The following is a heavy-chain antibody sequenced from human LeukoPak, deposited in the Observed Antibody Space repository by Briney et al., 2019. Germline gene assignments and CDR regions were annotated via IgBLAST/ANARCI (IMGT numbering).Heavy chain of an antibody. V-gene: IGHV3-21*01. D-gene: IGHD6-25*01. CDR3: ARDAALLPGKYYYYMDV. CDR2: ITRSSTYM. Sequence: GGSLRLSCVASGFTLGDYNMNWVRQAPGKGLEWVSAITRSSTYMNYADSLKGRFTISRDNVKNSMYLQMNSLTAEDTAVYFCARDAALLPGKYYYYMDVWGKGTTVIVSS. J-gene: IGHJ6*03. CDR1: GFTLGDYN.